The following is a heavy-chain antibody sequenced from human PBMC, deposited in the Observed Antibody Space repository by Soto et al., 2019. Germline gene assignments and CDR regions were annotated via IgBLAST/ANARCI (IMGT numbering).Heavy chain of an antibody. V-gene: IGHV4-31*03. D-gene: IGHD3-22*01. CDR3: ARDVQYYYDSSGYWDTFDY. Sequence: TSETLSLTCTVSGGSISSGGYYWSWIRQHPGKGLEWIGYIYYSGSTYYNPSLKSRVTISVDTSKNQFSLKLSSVTAADTAVYYCARDVQYYYDSSGYWDTFDYWGQGTLVTVSS. J-gene: IGHJ4*02. CDR1: GGSISSGGYY. CDR2: IYYSGST.